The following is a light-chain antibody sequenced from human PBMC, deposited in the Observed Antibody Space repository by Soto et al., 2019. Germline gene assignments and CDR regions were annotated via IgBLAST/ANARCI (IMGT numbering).Light chain of an antibody. CDR3: QQRGHLPQT. CDR1: QSLSLY. CDR2: DAA. Sequence: IMFTQSPATLSLSPGESATLPCRARQSLSLYLAWYQQKPGQAPTPLVDDAANRATGNPARFRGSGSAKVFTLSSSSLEPEDDAVYFFQQRGHLPQTFGGGTKVEIK. J-gene: IGKJ4*01. V-gene: IGKV3-11*01.